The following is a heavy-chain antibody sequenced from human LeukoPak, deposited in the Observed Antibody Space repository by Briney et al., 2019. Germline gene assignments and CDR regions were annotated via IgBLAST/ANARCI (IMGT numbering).Heavy chain of an antibody. D-gene: IGHD3-22*01. CDR1: GYTFTSYA. CDR2: INAGNGNT. J-gene: IGHJ3*02. V-gene: IGHV1-3*01. CDR3: ARGGGSYYYDSSGSGAFDI. Sequence: GASVKVSCTASGYTFTSYAMHWVRQAPGQRLEWMGWINAGNGNTKYSQKFQGRVTITRDTSASTAYMELSSLRSEDTAVYYCARGGGSYYYDSSGSGAFDIWGQGTMVTVSS.